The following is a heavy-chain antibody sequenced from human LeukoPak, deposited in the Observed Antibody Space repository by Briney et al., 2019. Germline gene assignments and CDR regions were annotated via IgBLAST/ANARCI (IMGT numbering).Heavy chain of an antibody. Sequence: PSETLSLTCTVSGGSISSGDYYWSWIRQSPGMGLQWIGEISHSGNTNYNPSLESRLTMSVDTSKNQFSLKLNSVTAADTGVYYCARDGYTSGRGFDLWGQGTLVTVSS. CDR2: ISHSGNT. CDR1: GGSISSGDYY. CDR3: ARDGYTSGRGFDL. J-gene: IGHJ5*02. V-gene: IGHV4-39*07. D-gene: IGHD5-18*01.